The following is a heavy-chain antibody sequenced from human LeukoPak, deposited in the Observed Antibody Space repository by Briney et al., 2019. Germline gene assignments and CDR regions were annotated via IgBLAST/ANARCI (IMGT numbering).Heavy chain of an antibody. J-gene: IGHJ6*03. CDR1: GGSISSSSYY. CDR2: IYYSGST. D-gene: IGHD2-21*02. Sequence: SETLSLTCTVSGGSISSSSYYWGWIRQPPGKGLEWIGSIYYSGSTYYNPSLKSRVTISVDTSKNQFSLKLSSVTAADTAVYYCAISAYCGGDCSASYYYYYYMDVWGKGTTVTISS. CDR3: AISAYCGGDCSASYYYYYYMDV. V-gene: IGHV4-39*01.